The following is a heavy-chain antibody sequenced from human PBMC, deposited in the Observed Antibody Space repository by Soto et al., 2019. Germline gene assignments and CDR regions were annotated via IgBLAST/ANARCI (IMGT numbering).Heavy chain of an antibody. CDR1: GGSISSSSYY. J-gene: IGHJ4*02. Sequence: PSETLSLTCTVSGGSISSSSYYWGWIRQPPGKGLEWIGSIYYSGRTYYNPSRKSRVTISVDTSKNQFSLKLSSVTAADTAVYYCARISFGEFPYFDYWGQGTLVTVS. V-gene: IGHV4-39*01. CDR2: IYYSGRT. D-gene: IGHD3-10*01. CDR3: ARISFGEFPYFDY.